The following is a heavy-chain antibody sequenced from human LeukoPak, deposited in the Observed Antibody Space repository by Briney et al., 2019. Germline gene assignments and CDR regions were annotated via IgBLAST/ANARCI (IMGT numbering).Heavy chain of an antibody. CDR2: IYYSGST. Sequence: SETLSLTCTVSGGSISSTTYYWGWIRQPPGTGLEWIGSIYYSGSTNYNPSLKSRVTISVDTSKNQFSLKLSSVTAADTAVYYCARDQPYDIRSSAFDIWGQGTMVTVSS. CDR1: GGSISSTTYY. J-gene: IGHJ3*02. V-gene: IGHV4-39*07. D-gene: IGHD2-2*01. CDR3: ARDQPYDIRSSAFDI.